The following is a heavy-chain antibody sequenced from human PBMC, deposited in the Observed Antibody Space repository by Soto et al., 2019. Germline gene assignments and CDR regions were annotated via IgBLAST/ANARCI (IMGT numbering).Heavy chain of an antibody. V-gene: IGHV3-23*01. D-gene: IGHD1-26*01. J-gene: IGHJ6*03. CDR3: AKAGRNHNYYYYMDV. Sequence: EVQLLESGGGLVQPGGSLRLSCAASGFTFSSYAMSWVRQAPGKGLEWVSAISGSGGSTSYADSVKGRFIISRDNSKNTLYLQMNSLRAEDTAVYYCAKAGRNHNYYYYMDVWGKGTTVTVSS. CDR1: GFTFSSYA. CDR2: ISGSGGST.